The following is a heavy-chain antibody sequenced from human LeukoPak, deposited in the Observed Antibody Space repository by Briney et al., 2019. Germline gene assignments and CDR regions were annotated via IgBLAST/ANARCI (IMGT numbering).Heavy chain of an antibody. D-gene: IGHD7-27*01. CDR1: GGSISYSSYY. CDR3: ASNTGTVFDY. Sequence: SEALSLTCTVSGGSISYSSYYWGWIRQPPGKGLEWIGSIHYSGSTYYNPSLKSRVTISVDTSKNQFYLKLTSVTAADTAVYYCASNTGTVFDYWGQGALVTVSS. CDR2: IHYSGST. J-gene: IGHJ4*02. V-gene: IGHV4-39*07.